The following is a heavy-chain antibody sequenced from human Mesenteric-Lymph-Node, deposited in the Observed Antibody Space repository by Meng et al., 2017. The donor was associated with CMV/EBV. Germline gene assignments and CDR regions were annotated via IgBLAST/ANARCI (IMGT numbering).Heavy chain of an antibody. D-gene: IGHD3-10*01. CDR1: GYTFTSYD. CDR3: ARGDYYGSGSDY. V-gene: IGHV1-8*01. Sequence: KASGYTFTSYDINWVRQATGQGLEWMGWMNPNSGNTGYAQKFQGRVTMTRNTSISTAYMELSSLRSEDTAVYYCARGDYYGSGSDYWGQGTLVTVSS. J-gene: IGHJ4*02. CDR2: MNPNSGNT.